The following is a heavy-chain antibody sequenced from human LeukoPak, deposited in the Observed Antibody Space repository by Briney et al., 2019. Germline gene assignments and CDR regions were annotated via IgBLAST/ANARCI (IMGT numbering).Heavy chain of an antibody. CDR3: ARLQGRWGGRYYYYYGMDV. J-gene: IGHJ6*02. D-gene: IGHD7-27*01. CDR1: GYRFTTYW. CDR2: IYPGDSET. V-gene: IGHV5-51*01. Sequence: GESLKISCKGSGYRFTTYWIGWVRQMPGKGLEWMGIIYPGDSETRYSPSFQGQVTISADKSITTAYLHWSSLKASDTAMYYCARLQGRWGGRYYYYYGMDVWGQGTTVTVSS.